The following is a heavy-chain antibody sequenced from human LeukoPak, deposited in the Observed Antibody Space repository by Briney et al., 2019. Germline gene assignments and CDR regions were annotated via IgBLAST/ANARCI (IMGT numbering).Heavy chain of an antibody. CDR1: GGSISSSSYY. Sequence: SETLSLTCTVPGGSISSSSYYWGWIRQPPGKGLEWIGSIYYSGSTNYNPSLKSRVTISVDTSKNQFSLKLSSVTAADTAVYYCARGDYYGSGTDYWGQGTLVTVSS. CDR2: IYYSGST. J-gene: IGHJ4*02. CDR3: ARGDYYGSGTDY. D-gene: IGHD3-10*01. V-gene: IGHV4-39*07.